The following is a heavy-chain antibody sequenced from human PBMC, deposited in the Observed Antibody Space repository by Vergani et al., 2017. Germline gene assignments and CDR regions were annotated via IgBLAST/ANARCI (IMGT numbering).Heavy chain of an antibody. J-gene: IGHJ4*02. CDR1: GFTFTSSA. CDR3: VAEHRRGIAVAGSYYFDY. CDR2: IVVGSGNT. Sequence: QMQLVQSGPEVKKPGTSVKVSCKASGFTFTSSAVQWVRQARGQRLEWIGWIVVGSGNTNYAQKFQERVTITRDMSTSTAYMELSSLRSEDTAVYYCVAEHRRGIAVAGSYYFDYWGQGTLVTVAS. V-gene: IGHV1-58*01. D-gene: IGHD6-19*01.